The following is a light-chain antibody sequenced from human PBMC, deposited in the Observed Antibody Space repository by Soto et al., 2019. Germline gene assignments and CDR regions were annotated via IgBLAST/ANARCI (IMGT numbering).Light chain of an antibody. J-gene: IGKJ4*01. Sequence: DIQMTQSPSSLSASVGDRVTITCRASQGISNYLAWYQQKPGKVPKLLIYAASTLQSGVPSRFSGGGSGKDFTLTIRSLQPEDVATYYCQNYNSARHTFGGGTEVEIK. CDR3: QNYNSARHT. CDR2: AAS. V-gene: IGKV1-27*01. CDR1: QGISNY.